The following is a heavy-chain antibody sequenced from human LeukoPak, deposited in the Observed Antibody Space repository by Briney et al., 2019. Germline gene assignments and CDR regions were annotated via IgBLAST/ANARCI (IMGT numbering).Heavy chain of an antibody. J-gene: IGHJ4*02. Sequence: ASVKVSCKASGSTFTGYYMHWVRQAPGQGLEWMGWINPNSGGTNYAQKFQGRVTMTRDTSISTAYMELSRLRSDDTAVYYCARGERDIVVVPAAGGSYFDYWGQGTLVTVSS. V-gene: IGHV1-2*02. D-gene: IGHD2-2*01. CDR1: GSTFTGYY. CDR3: ARGERDIVVVPAAGGSYFDY. CDR2: INPNSGGT.